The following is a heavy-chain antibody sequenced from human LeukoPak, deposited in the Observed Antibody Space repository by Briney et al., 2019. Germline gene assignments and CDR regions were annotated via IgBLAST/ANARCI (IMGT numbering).Heavy chain of an antibody. V-gene: IGHV1-18*01. CDR2: ISAYNGKT. Sequence: ASVKVSCKASGYTFTSYGISWVRQAPGQGLEWMGWISAYNGKTNYAQKLQGRVTMTTDTSTSTAYMELRILRSDDTAVYYCAGVWWFGDPLGLDAFDIWGQGTMVTVSS. J-gene: IGHJ3*02. CDR1: GYTFTSYG. D-gene: IGHD3-10*01. CDR3: AGVWWFGDPLGLDAFDI.